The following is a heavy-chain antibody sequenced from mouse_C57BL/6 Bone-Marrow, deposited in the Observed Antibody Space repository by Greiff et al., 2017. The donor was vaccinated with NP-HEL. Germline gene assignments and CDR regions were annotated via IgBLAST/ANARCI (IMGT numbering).Heavy chain of an antibody. D-gene: IGHD3-2*02. CDR2: INPNSGST. Sequence: QVQLQQPGAELVKPGASVKLSCKASGYTFTSYWMHWVKQRPGQGLEWIGMINPNSGSTNYNEKFKSKATLTVDKSSSTAYMQLSSLTSEDSAVYYCARSRQLRFPFAYWGQGTLVTVSA. CDR3: ARSRQLRFPFAY. CDR1: GYTFTSYW. V-gene: IGHV1-64*01. J-gene: IGHJ3*01.